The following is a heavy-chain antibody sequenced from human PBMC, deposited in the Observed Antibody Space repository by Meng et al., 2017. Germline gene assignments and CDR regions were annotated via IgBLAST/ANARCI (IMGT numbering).Heavy chain of an antibody. CDR3: ASHNDIVTGGDAFDI. D-gene: IGHD3-9*01. CDR2: IIPIFGTA. J-gene: IGHJ3*02. V-gene: IGHV1-69*05. CDR1: GGTFSSYA. Sequence: SVKVSCKASGGTFSSYAISWVRQAPGQGLEWMGGIIPIFGTANYAQKFQGRVTITTDESTSTAYMELSSLRSEDTAVYYCASHNDIVTGGDAFDIWGQGTMVTVSS.